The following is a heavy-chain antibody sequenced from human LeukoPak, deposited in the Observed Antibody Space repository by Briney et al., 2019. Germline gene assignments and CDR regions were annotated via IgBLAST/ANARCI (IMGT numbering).Heavy chain of an antibody. CDR3: ARADAYWSGYHFDH. Sequence: GGSLILSCAASGFTFGDYEMHWVRQAPGKGLEWVSHISSTGYTTFYADSVKGRFTISRDNAKNSLHLQMNSLGVEDTAVYYCARADAYWSGYHFDHWGQGTLVTVSS. CDR1: GFTFGDYE. CDR2: ISSTGYTT. V-gene: IGHV3-48*03. J-gene: IGHJ4*02. D-gene: IGHD3-3*01.